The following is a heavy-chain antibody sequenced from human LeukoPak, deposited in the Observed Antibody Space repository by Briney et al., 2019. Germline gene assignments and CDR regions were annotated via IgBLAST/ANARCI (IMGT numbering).Heavy chain of an antibody. CDR2: IYTGGST. V-gene: IGHV4-4*07. D-gene: IGHD2-2*01. CDR1: EGSISTYY. J-gene: IGHJ4*02. CDR3: ARGPTAYCGSTTFSPYFDY. Sequence: SETLSLTCTVSEGSISTYYWSWIRQPAGKGLEWIGRIYTGGSTNYNPSLESRVIMSINTPENHFSLKLSSVTAADTAVYYCARGPTAYCGSTTFSPYFDYWGQGTLVTVSS.